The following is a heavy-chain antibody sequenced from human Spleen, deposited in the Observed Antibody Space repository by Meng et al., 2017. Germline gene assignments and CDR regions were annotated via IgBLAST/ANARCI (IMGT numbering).Heavy chain of an antibody. CDR1: GYTFNNYA. D-gene: IGHD1-26*01. J-gene: IGHJ4*01. CDR3: ASGYNSGNYIYFFDY. V-gene: IGHV7-4-1*02. Sequence: QVQLVQSGSELKKPGASVKVSCKASGYTFNNYAMSWVRQAPGHGLEWMGWINTDTGNPTYAQAFTGRFVFSLDTSVSTTYLQISSLTAEDTAVYYCASGYNSGNYIYFFDYWGQGTLVTVSS. CDR2: INTDTGNP.